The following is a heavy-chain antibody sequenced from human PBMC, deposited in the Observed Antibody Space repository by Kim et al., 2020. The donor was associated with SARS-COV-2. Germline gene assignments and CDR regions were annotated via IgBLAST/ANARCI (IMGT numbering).Heavy chain of an antibody. CDR2: INHSGST. J-gene: IGHJ4*02. CDR1: GGSFSGYY. Sequence: SETLSLTCAVYGGSFSGYYWSWIRQPPGKGLEWIGEINHSGSTNYNPSLKSRVTISVDTSKNQFSLKLSSVTAADTAVYYCARRGTTVTNRGFDYWGQGTLVTVSS. CDR3: ARRGTTVTNRGFDY. D-gene: IGHD4-17*01. V-gene: IGHV4-34*01.